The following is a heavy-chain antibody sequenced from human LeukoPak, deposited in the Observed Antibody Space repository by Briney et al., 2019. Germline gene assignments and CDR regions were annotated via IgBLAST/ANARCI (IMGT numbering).Heavy chain of an antibody. Sequence: ASVKVSCKASGYTFTGYYLHWVRQAPGQGLEWMGWINPNRGGTHYPQKFQGRVTLTRDTSISTAYMELSRLTYDDTAVYYCARDNSVGDVAWWFDPWGQGTLVTVSS. CDR1: GYTFTGYY. D-gene: IGHD1-26*01. CDR2: INPNRGGT. J-gene: IGHJ5*02. V-gene: IGHV1-2*02. CDR3: ARDNSVGDVAWWFDP.